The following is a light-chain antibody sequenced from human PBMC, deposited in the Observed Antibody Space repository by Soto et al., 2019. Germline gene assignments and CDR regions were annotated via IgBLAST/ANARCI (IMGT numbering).Light chain of an antibody. CDR1: QDIVSN. Sequence: IVMTQSPVTLSVSPGERATLSCRASQDIVSNLAWYQQRPGQAPRLLIYGASRRATGIPDRFSGSGSGTDFTLTISRLEPEDLAVYYCQQYDNSVWTFGQGTKVDIK. CDR3: QQYDNSVWT. V-gene: IGKV3-20*01. CDR2: GAS. J-gene: IGKJ1*01.